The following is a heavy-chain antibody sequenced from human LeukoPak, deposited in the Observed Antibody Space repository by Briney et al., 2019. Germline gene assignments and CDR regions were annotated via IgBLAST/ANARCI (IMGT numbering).Heavy chain of an antibody. Sequence: ASVKVSCKASGYTFTSYDINWVRQATGQGLEWMGWMNPNSGNTGYAQKFQGRVTITRNTSISTAYMELSSLRSEDTPVYYCVRGGCSSTSCYDPWGQGTLVTVSS. V-gene: IGHV1-8*03. D-gene: IGHD2-2*01. CDR3: VRGGCSSTSCYDP. J-gene: IGHJ5*02. CDR1: GYTFTSYD. CDR2: MNPNSGNT.